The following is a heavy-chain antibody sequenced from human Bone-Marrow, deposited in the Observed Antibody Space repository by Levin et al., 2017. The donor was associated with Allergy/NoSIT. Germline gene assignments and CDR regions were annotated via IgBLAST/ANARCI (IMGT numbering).Heavy chain of an antibody. V-gene: IGHV3-30-3*01. CDR2: ISYDGSDK. Sequence: GGSLRLSCAAYGFTFGSYGMHWVRQAPGKGLEWVAFISYDGSDKSYADSVKGRFTISRYNSRNTLYLQMNSLRTEDTAVYSCWRIFDSYYFDSWGQGTLVTVSS. CDR3: WRIFDSYYFDS. D-gene: IGHD3-10*01. CDR1: GFTFGSYG. J-gene: IGHJ4*02.